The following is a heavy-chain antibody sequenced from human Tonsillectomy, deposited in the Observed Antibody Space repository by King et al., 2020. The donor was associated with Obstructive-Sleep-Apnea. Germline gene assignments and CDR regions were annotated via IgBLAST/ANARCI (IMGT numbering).Heavy chain of an antibody. CDR2: IDPSDSYT. D-gene: IGHD2-2*01. V-gene: IGHV5-10-1*03. CDR1: GYSFTTYW. Sequence: VQLVESGAEVKKPGESLRISCKGSGYSFTTYWISWVRQMPGKGLEWMGRIDPSDSYTNYSPSFQGHGTISADKSISTAYLQWCSLKASDTAMYYCARHKYCSSTSCFNWFDPWGQGTLVTVSS. J-gene: IGHJ5*02. CDR3: ARHKYCSSTSCFNWFDP.